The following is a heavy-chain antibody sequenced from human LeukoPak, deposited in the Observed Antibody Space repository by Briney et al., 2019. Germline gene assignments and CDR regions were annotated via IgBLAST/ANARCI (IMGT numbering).Heavy chain of an antibody. CDR1: GFTFSSHA. V-gene: IGHV3-23*01. D-gene: IGHD6-13*01. CDR3: AKDGAAAGNFDY. J-gene: IGHJ4*02. Sequence: GGSLRLSCAASGFTFSSHAMSWVRQAPGKGLEWVSAISGSGGSTYYADSVKGRFTISRDNSKNTLYLQMNSLRAEDTAVYYCAKDGAAAGNFDYWGQGTLVTVSS. CDR2: ISGSGGST.